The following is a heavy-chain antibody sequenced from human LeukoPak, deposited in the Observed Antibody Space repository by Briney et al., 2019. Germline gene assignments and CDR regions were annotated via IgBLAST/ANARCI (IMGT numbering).Heavy chain of an antibody. CDR3: ARQDTYFYDSSGQGSMEYFQH. V-gene: IGHV5-10-1*01. CDR2: IAPSDSYT. J-gene: IGHJ1*01. CDR1: GYSFTTYW. D-gene: IGHD3-22*01. Sequence: GESLKISCQGSGYSFTTYWITWVRQMPGGGLEWMGRIAPSDSYTNYNPSFQGHVTISADTSISTAYLQWSSLKASDTAMHYCARQDTYFYDSSGQGSMEYFQHWGQGTLVTVSS.